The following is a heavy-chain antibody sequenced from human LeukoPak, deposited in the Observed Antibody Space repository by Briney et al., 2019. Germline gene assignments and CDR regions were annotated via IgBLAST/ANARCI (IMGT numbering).Heavy chain of an antibody. V-gene: IGHV3-21*01. CDR3: ARDPGYYDSSGYYVDY. D-gene: IGHD3-22*01. CDR2: ISSSSSYI. Sequence: GGSLSLSCAASGFTFSRYSMNWVRQAPGKGLEWVSSISSSSSYIYYADSVKGRFTSSRDNAKNSLYLQMNSLRAEDTAVYYCARDPGYYDSSGYYVDYSGQGTLVTVSS. J-gene: IGHJ4*02. CDR1: GFTFSRYS.